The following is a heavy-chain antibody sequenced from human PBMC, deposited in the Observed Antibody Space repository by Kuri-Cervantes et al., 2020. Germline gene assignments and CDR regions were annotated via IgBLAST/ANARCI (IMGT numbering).Heavy chain of an antibody. J-gene: IGHJ4*02. CDR2: IYYSGST. V-gene: IGHV4-4*07. CDR1: GGSISSYY. CDR3: ARISIVGAIADY. D-gene: IGHD1-26*01. Sequence: SETLSLTCTVSGGSISSYYWSWIRQPAGKGLEWIGRIYYSGSTNYNPSLKSRVTISVDTSKNQFSLKLSSVTAADTAVYYCARISIVGAIADYWGQGTLVTVSS.